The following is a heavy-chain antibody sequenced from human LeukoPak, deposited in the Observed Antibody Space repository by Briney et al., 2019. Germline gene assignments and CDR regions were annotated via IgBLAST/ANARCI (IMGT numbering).Heavy chain of an antibody. CDR3: AKSQDGGRLFHFDS. Sequence: GGSLRLSCAASGFTFSSYAMGWVRQAPGKGLEWVSVISGSGGSTYSADSVKGRLTISRDNSKNTLYLQMNSLRAEDTAVYFCAKSQDGGRLFHFDSWGQGTLVTVSS. V-gene: IGHV3-23*01. CDR1: GFTFSSYA. D-gene: IGHD1-26*01. CDR2: ISGSGGST. J-gene: IGHJ4*02.